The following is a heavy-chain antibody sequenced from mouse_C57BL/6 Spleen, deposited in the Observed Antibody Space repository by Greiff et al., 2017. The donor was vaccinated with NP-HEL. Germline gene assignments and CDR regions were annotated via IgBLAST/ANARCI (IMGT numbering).Heavy chain of an antibody. D-gene: IGHD3-2*02. CDR3: ARGYSSGSLFAY. V-gene: IGHV1-52*01. J-gene: IGHJ3*01. Sequence: QVQLQQPGAELVRPGSSVKLSCKASGYTFTSYWMHWVKQRPIQGLEWIGNIYPSDSETHYNQKFKDKATLTVDKSSSTAYMQLSSLTSEDSAVYYCARGYSSGSLFAYWGQGTLVTVSA. CDR2: IYPSDSET. CDR1: GYTFTSYW.